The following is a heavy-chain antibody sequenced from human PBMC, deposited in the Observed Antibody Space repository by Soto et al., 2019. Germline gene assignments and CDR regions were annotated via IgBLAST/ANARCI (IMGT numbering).Heavy chain of an antibody. J-gene: IGHJ3*02. CDR2: IYHSGST. CDR3: ARAHGSGWGAFGI. Sequence: PSESLSLTFDVSGGSISSGGYPWSWIRQPPGKGLEWIGYIYHSGSTYYNPSLKGRVTISVDRSKNQFSLKLSSVTAADTAVYYCARAHGSGWGAFGIWGQGTMVT. D-gene: IGHD3-10*01. V-gene: IGHV4-30-2*01. CDR1: GGSISSGGYP.